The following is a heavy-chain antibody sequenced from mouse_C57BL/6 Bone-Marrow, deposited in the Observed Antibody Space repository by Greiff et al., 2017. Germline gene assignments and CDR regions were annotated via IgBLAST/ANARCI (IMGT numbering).Heavy chain of an antibody. D-gene: IGHD2-3*01. CDR2: ISGGGGNT. CDR1: GFTFSSYT. J-gene: IGHJ4*01. CDR3: AIEYDGYYYAMDY. Sequence: EVMLVESGGGLVKPGGSLKLSCEASGFTFSSYTMSWVRQTPEKRLEWVATISGGGGNTYYPDSVKGRFTISRDNAENTLYLQVSSLRSEYTSVYYCAIEYDGYYYAMDYWWQETSVTVSS. V-gene: IGHV5-9*01.